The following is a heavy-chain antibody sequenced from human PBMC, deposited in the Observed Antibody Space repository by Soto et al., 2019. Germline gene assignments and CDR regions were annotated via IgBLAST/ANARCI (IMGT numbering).Heavy chain of an antibody. J-gene: IGHJ4*01. CDR1: GYSISSGSY. V-gene: IGHV4-38-2*02. CDR3: ARAHVMVAAGSTFNY. Sequence: PSETLSLTCTVSGYSISSGSYWGCIRQPPGKGPEWIASIYHGGTTFYNPSLKSRITISVDTSHNQFSLNLRSVTAADTAVYYCARAHVMVAAGSTFNYWGHGTLVTVSS. D-gene: IGHD6-19*01. CDR2: IYHGGTT.